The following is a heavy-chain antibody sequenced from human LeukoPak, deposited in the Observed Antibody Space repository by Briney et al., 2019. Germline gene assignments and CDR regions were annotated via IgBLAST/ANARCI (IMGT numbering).Heavy chain of an antibody. D-gene: IGHD3-3*01. CDR2: IYYSGST. CDR3: ARDLHTYYDFWSGYYKDYYMDV. J-gene: IGHJ6*03. CDR1: GGSISSHY. V-gene: IGHV4-59*11. Sequence: SETLSLTCTVSGGSISSHYWNWLRQPPGKGLEWIGYIYYSGSTNYNPSLKSRVTISVDTSKNQFSLKLSSVTSADTAVCYCARDLHTYYDFWSGYYKDYYMDVWGKGTTVTVSS.